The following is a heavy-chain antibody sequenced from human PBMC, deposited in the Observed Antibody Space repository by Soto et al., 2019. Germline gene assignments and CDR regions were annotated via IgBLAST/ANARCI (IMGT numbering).Heavy chain of an antibody. CDR1: GFTFSDVW. Sequence: LRLSCAASGFTFSDVWMNWVRQAPGKGLMWVSRITNDGSGTTYADSVRGRFTISRDNAKSTLYLQMNSLRAEDTAVYYCAADLWSVASGDHWGQGTLVTVSS. V-gene: IGHV3-74*01. J-gene: IGHJ4*02. CDR2: ITNDGSGT. CDR3: AADLWSVASGDH. D-gene: IGHD2-21*01.